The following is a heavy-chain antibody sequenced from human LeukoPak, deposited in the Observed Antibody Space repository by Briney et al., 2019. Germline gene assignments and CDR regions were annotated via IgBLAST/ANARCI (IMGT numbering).Heavy chain of an antibody. CDR3: ARGLHSAADGTVGY. D-gene: IGHD6-13*01. CDR2: INSDGTTT. Sequence: PGGSLRLSCAASGFTFSSYWMHWVRQVPGKGLVWVSRINSDGTTTTYADSVKGRFTISRDNAKNTLYLQINSLRVDDTAVYYCARGLHSAADGTVGYWGQGTLVTVSS. CDR1: GFTFSSYW. V-gene: IGHV3-74*01. J-gene: IGHJ4*02.